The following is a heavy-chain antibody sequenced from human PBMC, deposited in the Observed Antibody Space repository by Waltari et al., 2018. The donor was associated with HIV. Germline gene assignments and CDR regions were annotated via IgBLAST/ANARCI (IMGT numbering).Heavy chain of an antibody. CDR1: GYSISSGYY. Sequence: QVQLQESGPGLVKSSETLSLTCAVSGYSISSGYYWGWIRQPPGTWLEWIGSIYHSGSTYYNPALKRRVTISADTSNNQFSLKVSSVTAADTAVYYGARGQGLGTFDCWGQGTLVTVSS. CDR2: IYHSGST. V-gene: IGHV4-38-2*01. CDR3: ARGQGLGTFDC. D-gene: IGHD6-19*01. J-gene: IGHJ4*02.